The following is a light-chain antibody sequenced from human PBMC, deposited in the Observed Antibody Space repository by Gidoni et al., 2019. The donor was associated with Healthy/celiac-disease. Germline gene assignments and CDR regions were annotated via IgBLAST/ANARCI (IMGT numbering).Light chain of an antibody. Sequence: SYELTQPPSVPVSPGPTARITCSGDALPKHYAYWYQQKPGQAPVLVIYNDSERPSGIPERFSGSSSGTTVTLTISGVQAEDEADYYCQSADSSGTYVVFGGGTKLTVL. J-gene: IGLJ2*01. CDR2: NDS. CDR1: ALPKHY. V-gene: IGLV3-25*03. CDR3: QSADSSGTYVV.